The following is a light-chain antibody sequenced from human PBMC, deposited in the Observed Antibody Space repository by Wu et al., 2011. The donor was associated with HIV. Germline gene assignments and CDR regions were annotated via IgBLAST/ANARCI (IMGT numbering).Light chain of an antibody. CDR2: GAS. J-gene: IGKJ1*01. Sequence: ATLSCRASQSVSSNLAWFQQKPGQAPRLLIYGASTRATGIPARFSGMGSGTEFTLTISSLQPEDVATYYCQKYNTAPWTFGQGTKVEMK. CDR3: QKYNTAPWT. CDR1: QSVSSN. V-gene: IGKV3-15*01.